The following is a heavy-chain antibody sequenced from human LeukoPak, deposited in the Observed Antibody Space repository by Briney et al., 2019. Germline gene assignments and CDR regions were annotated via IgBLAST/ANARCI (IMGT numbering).Heavy chain of an antibody. J-gene: IGHJ5*02. D-gene: IGHD1-26*01. CDR1: GYTFTSNY. CDR3: AGGGVGATTYVWFDP. CDR2: ISPSGGST. V-gene: IGHV1-46*01. Sequence: AASVKVSCKAFGYTFTSNYMHWMRQAPGQGPEWMGVISPSGGSTTYAQKFQGRVTLTRDMSTSTDYLELSSLRSEDTAVYYCAGGGVGATTYVWFDPWGQGTLVTVSS.